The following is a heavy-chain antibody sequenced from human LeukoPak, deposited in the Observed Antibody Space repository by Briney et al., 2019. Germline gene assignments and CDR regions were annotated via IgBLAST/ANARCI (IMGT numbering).Heavy chain of an antibody. V-gene: IGHV4-59*12. CDR2: IYYSGST. CDR3: ARDRPGGSYPFDY. CDR1: GGSISSYY. Sequence: NSSETLSLTCTVSGGSISSYYWSWIRQPPGKGLEWIGYIYYSGSTNYNPSLKSRVTISVDTSKNQFSLKLSSVTAADTAVYYCARDRPGGSYPFDYWGQGTLVTVSS. D-gene: IGHD1-26*01. J-gene: IGHJ4*02.